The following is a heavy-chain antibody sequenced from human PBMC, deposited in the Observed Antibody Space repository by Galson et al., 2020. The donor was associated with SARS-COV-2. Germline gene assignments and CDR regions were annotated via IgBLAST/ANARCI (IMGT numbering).Heavy chain of an antibody. CDR3: ARSQSGYCSGGSCELGHDAFDI. D-gene: IGHD2-15*01. Sequence: ASVKVSCKASGYTFTGYYMHWVRQAPGQGLEWMGWINPNSGGTNYAQKFQGWVTMTRDTSISTAYMELSRLRSDDTAVYYCARSQSGYCSGGSCELGHDAFDIWGQGTMVTVSS. J-gene: IGHJ3*02. V-gene: IGHV1-2*04. CDR2: INPNSGGT. CDR1: GYTFTGYY.